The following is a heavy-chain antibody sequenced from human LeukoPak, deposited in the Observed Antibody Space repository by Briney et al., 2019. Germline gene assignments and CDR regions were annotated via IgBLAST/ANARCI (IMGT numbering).Heavy chain of an antibody. CDR3: ARATTYYYDSSGYYGY. CDR1: GFTFSDYY. CDR2: ISSSGSTI. Sequence: GGSLRLSCAASGFTFSDYYMSWIRQAPGKGLEWVSYISSSGSTIYYADSVKGRFTISRDNAKNSLYLQMNSLRAEDAAVYYCARATTYYYDSSGYYGYWGQGTLVTVSS. J-gene: IGHJ4*02. D-gene: IGHD3-22*01. V-gene: IGHV3-11*01.